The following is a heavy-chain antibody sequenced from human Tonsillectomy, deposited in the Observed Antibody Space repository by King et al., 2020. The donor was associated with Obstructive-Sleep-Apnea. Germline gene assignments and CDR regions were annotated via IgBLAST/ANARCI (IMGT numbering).Heavy chain of an antibody. CDR2: ISWNSGSI. D-gene: IGHD3-10*01. J-gene: IGHJ4*02. CDR1: GFTFDDYA. CDR3: AKDRHYYGSGSYNY. V-gene: IGHV3-9*01. Sequence: VQLVESGGGLVQPGRSLRLSCAASGFTFDDYAMHWVRQAPGEGLEWVSGISWNSGSIGHADSVKGRFTISRDNAKNSLYLQMNSLRAEDTALYYCAKDRHYYGSGSYNYWGQGTLVTVSS.